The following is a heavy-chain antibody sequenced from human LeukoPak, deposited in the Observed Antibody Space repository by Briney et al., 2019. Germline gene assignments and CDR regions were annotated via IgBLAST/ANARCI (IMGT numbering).Heavy chain of an antibody. Sequence: SETLSLTCIVSGGSISSSSYYWGWIRQPPGKGLEWIGSIYYSGSTYYNPSLKSRVTISVDTSKNQFSLKLSSVTAADTAVYYCASQHSGSYPYFDYWGQGTLVTVSS. V-gene: IGHV4-39*01. J-gene: IGHJ4*02. CDR1: GGSISSSSYY. CDR3: ASQHSGSYPYFDY. D-gene: IGHD1-26*01. CDR2: IYYSGST.